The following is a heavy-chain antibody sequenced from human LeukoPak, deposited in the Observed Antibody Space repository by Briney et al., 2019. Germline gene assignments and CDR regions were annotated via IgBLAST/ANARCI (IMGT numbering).Heavy chain of an antibody. D-gene: IGHD1-14*01. J-gene: IGHJ5*02. CDR2: IIPIFGTA. CDR3: AREDRTYNWFDP. V-gene: IGHV1-69*05. Sequence: GASVKVSCKASGGTFSSYAISWVRQAPGQGLEWMGGIIPIFGTANYAQKFQGRVTITTDESTSTAYMELSSLRSEDTAVYYCAREDRTYNWFDPWGQGTLVTVSS. CDR1: GGTFSSYA.